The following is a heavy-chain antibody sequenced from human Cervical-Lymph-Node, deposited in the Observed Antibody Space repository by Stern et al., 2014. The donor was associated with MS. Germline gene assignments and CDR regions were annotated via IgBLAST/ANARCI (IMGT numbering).Heavy chain of an antibody. V-gene: IGHV5-51*03. J-gene: IGHJ4*02. D-gene: IGHD3-10*01. CDR3: ARRHTGWFGGNFFDS. CDR1: GYRFTSYR. Sequence: VQLVQSGAEVKKPGESLRISCKTSGYRFTSYRLAWVRHMTGKGLEWMGAINPADSETTSSPLFQGQVTISADKSSSTAYLQWHSLKASDTAMYFCARRHTGWFGGNFFDSWGLGTLVTVSS. CDR2: INPADSET.